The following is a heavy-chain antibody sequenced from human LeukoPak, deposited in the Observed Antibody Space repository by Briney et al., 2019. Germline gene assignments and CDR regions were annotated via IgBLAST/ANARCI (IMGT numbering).Heavy chain of an antibody. V-gene: IGHV3-15*01. CDR2: IKSKTDGGTT. Sequence: GGSLRLSCAASGFTFSSYSMSWVRQAPGKGLEWVGRIKSKTDGGTTDYAAPVKGRFTISRDDSKNTLYLQMNSLKTEDTAVYYCTPEPETFGFAYDYELGLDYWGQGTLVTVSS. CDR3: TPEPETFGFAYDYELGLDY. D-gene: IGHD4-17*01. J-gene: IGHJ4*02. CDR1: GFTFSSYS.